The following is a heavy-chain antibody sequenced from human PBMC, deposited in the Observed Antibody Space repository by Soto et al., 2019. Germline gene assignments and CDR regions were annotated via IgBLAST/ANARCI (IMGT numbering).Heavy chain of an antibody. V-gene: IGHV3-30*18. J-gene: IGHJ4*02. CDR2: ISYEGNNK. Sequence: QVHLVESGGGVVQPGGSLRLSCAASGFTFSVFGMHWVRQAPGKGPEWVAVISYEGNNKHYADSVKGRFSISRDNAKNTLSLLMDSLRPEDTALYYCAKTITLSPSDDSRGRGALIDHWGQGTLVTVSS. CDR1: GFTFSVFG. CDR3: AKTITLSPSDDSRGRGALIDH. D-gene: IGHD6-19*01.